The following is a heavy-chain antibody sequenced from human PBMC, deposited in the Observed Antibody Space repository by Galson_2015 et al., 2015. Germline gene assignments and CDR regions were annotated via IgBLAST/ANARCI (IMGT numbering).Heavy chain of an antibody. CDR2: INHSGST. Sequence: LSLTCAVYGGSFSGYYWSWIRQPPGKGLEWIGEINHSGSTNYNPSLKSRVTISVDTSKNQFSLKLSSMTAADTAVYYCARLGADIVVVPAAIDDYWGQGTLVTVSS. D-gene: IGHD2-2*02. CDR1: GGSFSGYY. V-gene: IGHV4-34*01. CDR3: ARLGADIVVVPAAIDDY. J-gene: IGHJ4*02.